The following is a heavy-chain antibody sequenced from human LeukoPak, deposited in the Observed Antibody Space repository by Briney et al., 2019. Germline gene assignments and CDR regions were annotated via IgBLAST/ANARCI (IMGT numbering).Heavy chain of an antibody. CDR3: AKDRGELRHYYYYYYMDV. CDR1: GFTFSAYS. Sequence: GGSLRLSCAASGFTFSAYSMTWVRQAPGKGLEWLSYISSSSMTVYYADSVKGRFTISRDNSKNTLYLQMNSLRAEDTAVYYCAKDRGELRHYYYYYYMDVWGKGTTVTISS. V-gene: IGHV3-48*01. J-gene: IGHJ6*03. CDR2: ISSSSMTV. D-gene: IGHD1-26*01.